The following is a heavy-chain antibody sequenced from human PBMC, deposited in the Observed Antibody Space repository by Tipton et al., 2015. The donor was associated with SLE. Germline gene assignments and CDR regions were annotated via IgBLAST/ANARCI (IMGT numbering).Heavy chain of an antibody. V-gene: IGHV3-23*01. J-gene: IGHJ4*02. CDR1: GFTFSSYA. CDR3: ARDPGFDY. CDR2: ISGSGGST. Sequence: SLRLSCAASGFTFSSYAMSWVRQAPGKGLEWVSAISGSGGSTYYADSVKGRFSISRDNSKNSLYLQMNSLRAEDTAVYYCARDPGFDYWGQGTLVTVSS.